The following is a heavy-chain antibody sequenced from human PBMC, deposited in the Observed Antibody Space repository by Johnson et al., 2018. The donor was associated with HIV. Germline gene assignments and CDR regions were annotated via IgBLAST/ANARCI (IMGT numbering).Heavy chain of an antibody. Sequence: QVQLVESGGGVVQPGGSLRLSCAASGFTFSSFGMHWVRQAPGKGLEWVAVISYDGSNKYYADSVKGRFTISRDNSKNTLYLQMNSLRPEDTGVYYCTRDWGEDGYTWGLGFDIWGPGTVVTVSS. CDR2: ISYDGSNK. D-gene: IGHD5-24*01. CDR3: TRDWGEDGYTWGLGFDI. V-gene: IGHV3-30*19. CDR1: GFTFSSFG. J-gene: IGHJ3*02.